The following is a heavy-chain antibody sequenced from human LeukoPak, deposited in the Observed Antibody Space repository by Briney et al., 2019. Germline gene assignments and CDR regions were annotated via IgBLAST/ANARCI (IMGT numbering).Heavy chain of an antibody. CDR2: IIPIFGTA. V-gene: IGHV1-69*06. CDR3: ARERPFGELSYYYYMDV. Sequence: SVKVSCKTSDYSFSSYGISWVRQAPGQGLEWMGGIIPIFGTANYAQKFQGRVTITADKSTSTAYMELSSLRSEDTAVYYCARERPFGELSYYYYMDVWGKGTTVTVSS. CDR1: DYSFSSYG. D-gene: IGHD3-10*01. J-gene: IGHJ6*03.